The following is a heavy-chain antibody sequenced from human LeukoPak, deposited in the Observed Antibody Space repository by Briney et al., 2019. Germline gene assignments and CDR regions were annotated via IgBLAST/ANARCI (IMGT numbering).Heavy chain of an antibody. V-gene: IGHV1-2*02. Sequence: ASVKVSCKASGYTFTGYYLHWVRQAPGQGLEWMGWINPYSGDTNYAQKFQGRVTVTRDTSISTAYMELRSLRSDDTAVYYCARVLGEPYSGDYWGQGTLVTVSS. CDR1: GYTFTGYY. CDR3: ARVLGEPYSGDY. D-gene: IGHD3-16*01. CDR2: INPYSGDT. J-gene: IGHJ4*02.